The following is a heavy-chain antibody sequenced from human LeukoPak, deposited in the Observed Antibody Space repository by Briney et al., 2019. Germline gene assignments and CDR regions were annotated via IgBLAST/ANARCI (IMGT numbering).Heavy chain of an antibody. J-gene: IGHJ5*02. V-gene: IGHV3-48*03. CDR1: GFTFSAYE. CDR3: ARDYYDSHCYASWFDP. CDR2: ISSSGTTI. Sequence: GGSLRLSCTASGFTFSAYEMNWVRQAPGKGLEWISYISSSGTTIYYADSVKGRFTISRDNAKNSLFLQMNSLRVEDTAVYYCARDYYDSHCYASWFDPWGQGTLVTVSS. D-gene: IGHD3-22*01.